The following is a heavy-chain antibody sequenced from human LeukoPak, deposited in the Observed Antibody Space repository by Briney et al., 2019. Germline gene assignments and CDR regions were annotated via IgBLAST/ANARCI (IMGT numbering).Heavy chain of an antibody. Sequence: KVGESPKISFKGSGYSFTSYWIGWVRQMPGKGLEWVGSIYPGDSDTRYSPSFQGQVPISADKSNSTAYLQWSSMKGSDTARYYCARHVRYCSSTSCYVFGAFDIWGQGTMVTVSS. J-gene: IGHJ3*02. D-gene: IGHD2-2*01. CDR1: GYSFTSYW. CDR3: ARHVRYCSSTSCYVFGAFDI. V-gene: IGHV5-51*01. CDR2: IYPGDSDT.